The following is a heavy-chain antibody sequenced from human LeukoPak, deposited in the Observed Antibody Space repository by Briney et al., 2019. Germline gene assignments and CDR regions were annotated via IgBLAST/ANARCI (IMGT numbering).Heavy chain of an antibody. J-gene: IGHJ4*02. CDR3: AREHSSSSTVDY. V-gene: IGHV3-21*01. Sequence: GGSLRLSCAASGFAFSSYSMNWVRQAPGKGLEWVSSISSSSSYIYYADSVKGRFTISRDNAKNSLYLQMNSLRADDTAVYYCAREHSSSSTVDYWGQGTLVTVSS. CDR2: ISSSSSYI. CDR1: GFAFSSYS. D-gene: IGHD6-6*01.